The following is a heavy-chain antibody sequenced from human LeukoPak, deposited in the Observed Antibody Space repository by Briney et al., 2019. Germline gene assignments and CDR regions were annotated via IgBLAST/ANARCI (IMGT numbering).Heavy chain of an antibody. V-gene: IGHV4-59*01. CDR3: ARVYQSAEYYFDY. CDR1: GGSIDSYY. CDR2: IYYTGST. J-gene: IGHJ4*02. Sequence: SETLSLTCTVSGGSIDSYYWSWIRQPPGKGPEWIGYIYYTGSTEYLPSLMSRVTISLDTSKNQFSLKLTSVTAADTAVYYCARVYQSAEYYFDYWGQGNLVSVSS. D-gene: IGHD2-2*01.